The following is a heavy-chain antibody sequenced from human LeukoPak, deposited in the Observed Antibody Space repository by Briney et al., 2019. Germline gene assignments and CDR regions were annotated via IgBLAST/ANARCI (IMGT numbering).Heavy chain of an antibody. CDR2: IIPIFGTA. CDR3: ARGIAALDAFDI. CDR1: GGTFISYA. Sequence: ASVKVSCKASGGTFISYAISWVRQAPGQGLEWMGGIIPIFGTANYAQKFQGRVTITTDESTSTAYMELSSLRSEDTAVYYCARGIAALDAFDIWGQGTMVTVSS. D-gene: IGHD6-6*01. J-gene: IGHJ3*02. V-gene: IGHV1-69*05.